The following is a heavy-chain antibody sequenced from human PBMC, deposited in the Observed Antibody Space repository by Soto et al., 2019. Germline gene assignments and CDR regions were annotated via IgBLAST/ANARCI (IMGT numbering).Heavy chain of an antibody. CDR3: ARERSASMVRGVKNGWFDP. V-gene: IGHV4-30-2*01. Sequence: SDTLSLTCAFSGGSISSGGYSRSWIRQPPGKGLEWIGYIYHSGSTYYNPSLKSRVTISVDRSKNQFSLKLSSVTAADTAVYYCARERSASMVRGVKNGWFDPWGQGTLVTVSS. CDR2: IYHSGST. D-gene: IGHD3-10*01. J-gene: IGHJ5*02. CDR1: GGSISSGGYS.